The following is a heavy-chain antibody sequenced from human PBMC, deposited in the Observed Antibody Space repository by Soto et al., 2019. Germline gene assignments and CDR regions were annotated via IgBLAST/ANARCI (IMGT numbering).Heavy chain of an antibody. Sequence: ESGGGVVQPGRSLRLSCAASGFTFSSYGMHWVRQAPGKGLEWVAVISYDGSNKYYADSVKGRFTISRDNSKNTLYLQMNSLRAEDTAVYYCAKDSEWLFTQGWADYWGQGTLVTVSS. CDR3: AKDSEWLFTQGWADY. V-gene: IGHV3-30*18. CDR1: GFTFSSYG. CDR2: ISYDGSNK. D-gene: IGHD3-3*01. J-gene: IGHJ4*02.